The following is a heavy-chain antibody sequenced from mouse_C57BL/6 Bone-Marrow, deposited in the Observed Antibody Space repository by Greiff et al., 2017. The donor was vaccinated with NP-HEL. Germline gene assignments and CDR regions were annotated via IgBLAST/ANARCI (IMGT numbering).Heavy chain of an antibody. CDR2: IYPYNGVS. J-gene: IGHJ1*03. CDR1: GYSFTGYY. V-gene: IGHV1-31*01. D-gene: IGHD2-3*01. Sequence: EVKLVESGPELVKPGASVKISCKASGYSFTGYYMHWVKQSHGNILDWIGYIYPYNGVSSYNQKFKGKATLTVDKSSSTAYMELRSLTSEDSAVYYCARSWLLRAWYFDVWGTGTTVTVSS. CDR3: ARSWLLRAWYFDV.